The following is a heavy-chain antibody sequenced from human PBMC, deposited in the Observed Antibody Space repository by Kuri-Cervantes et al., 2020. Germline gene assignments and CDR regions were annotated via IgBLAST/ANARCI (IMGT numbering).Heavy chain of an antibody. CDR2: IHHTGST. CDR1: GVSISTSY. D-gene: IGHD3-22*01. V-gene: IGHV4-59*13. Sequence: SETLSLTCSVSGVSISTSYWSWVRQTPGRGLEWIGYIHHTGSTNYNPSLKSRVTISVDTSKNQFSLRLSSVTAADTAVYYCARGYFDSSGYSNPFDIWGQGKKVTVSS. J-gene: IGHJ3*02. CDR3: ARGYFDSSGYSNPFDI.